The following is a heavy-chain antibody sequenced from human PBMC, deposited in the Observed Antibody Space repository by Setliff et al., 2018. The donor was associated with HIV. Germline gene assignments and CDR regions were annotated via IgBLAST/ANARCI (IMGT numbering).Heavy chain of an antibody. D-gene: IGHD5-18*01. CDR1: GFTFDDYG. CDR3: AKGGYGGAYYVAGY. Sequence: PGGSLRLSCGASGFTFDDYGMSWVRQAPGKGLEWVTLIYKAGKTYYADFVKGRFTIARDDTKNTVSLQMTNLEPGDTAMYYCAKGGYGGAYYVAGYWGQGTKVTVSS. J-gene: IGHJ4*02. CDR2: LIYKAGKT. V-gene: IGHV3-20*04.